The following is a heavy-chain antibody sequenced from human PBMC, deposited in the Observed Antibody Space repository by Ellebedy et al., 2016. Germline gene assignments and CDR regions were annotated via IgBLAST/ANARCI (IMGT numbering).Heavy chain of an antibody. D-gene: IGHD2-2*01. V-gene: IGHV4-39*07. CDR3: ARGKPAAPFDY. Sequence: SETLSLXXTVSGGSISSSSYYWGWIRQPPGKGLEWIGSIYYSGSTYYNPSLKSRVTISVDTSKNQFSLKLSSVTAADTAVYFCARGKPAAPFDYWGQGTLVTVSS. J-gene: IGHJ4*02. CDR2: IYYSGST. CDR1: GGSISSSSYY.